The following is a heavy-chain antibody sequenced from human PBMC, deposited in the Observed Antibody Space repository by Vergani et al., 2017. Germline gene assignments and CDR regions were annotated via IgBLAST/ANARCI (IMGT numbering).Heavy chain of an antibody. CDR3: AKVWAAWGFDY. CDR1: GFRIRNFG. Sequence: QVQLVESGGGVVQPGGSLRLSCAASGFRIRNFGVHWVRQAPGKGLEWVAFIPYDESYTSYADSVKGRFTISRDTSKNTLFLQMNSLREDDAAVYYCAKVWAAWGFDYWGQGTLVTDSS. V-gene: IGHV3-30*02. CDR2: IPYDESYT. J-gene: IGHJ4*02. D-gene: IGHD3-16*01.